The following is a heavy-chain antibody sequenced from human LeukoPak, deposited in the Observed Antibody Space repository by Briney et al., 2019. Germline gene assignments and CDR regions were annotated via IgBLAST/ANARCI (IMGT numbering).Heavy chain of an antibody. CDR2: ISGNNDNP. CDR1: GYTFSNFG. J-gene: IGHJ4*02. CDR3: ARDGTSTDDY. Sequence: ASVRVSCKTSGYTFSNFGINWVRQAPGQGLEWMGWISGNNDNPNYGQKFQGRFTVTTDSSTSTAYMELRNLRFDDTAVYYCARDGTSTDDYWGQGTLVAVSS. D-gene: IGHD2-2*01. V-gene: IGHV1-18*01.